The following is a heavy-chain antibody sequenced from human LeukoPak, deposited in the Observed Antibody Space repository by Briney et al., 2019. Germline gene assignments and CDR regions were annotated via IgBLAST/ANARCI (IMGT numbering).Heavy chain of an antibody. Sequence: GASVMVSCKASGGTFSNYGISWVRQAPGQGLEWMGWISAYNGHTKYAQKVQGRVTMTRDTSTSTAYMELRSLRSDDTAVYYCARDGHRRYHYDSSGREDAFDIWGQGTMVTVSS. CDR1: GGTFSNYG. J-gene: IGHJ3*02. V-gene: IGHV1-18*01. CDR2: ISAYNGHT. D-gene: IGHD3-22*01. CDR3: ARDGHRRYHYDSSGREDAFDI.